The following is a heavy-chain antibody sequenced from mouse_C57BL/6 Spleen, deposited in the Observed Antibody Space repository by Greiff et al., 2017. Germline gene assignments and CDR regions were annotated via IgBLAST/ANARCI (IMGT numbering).Heavy chain of an antibody. V-gene: IGHV1-15*01. CDR1: GYTFTDYE. D-gene: IGHD1-1*02. J-gene: IGHJ4*01. CDR2: IDPESGGT. CDR3: TSDYGGRGEG. Sequence: QVQLQQSGAELVRPGASVTLSCKASGYTFTDYEMHWVKQTPVHGLEWIGAIDPESGGTAYNQKFEGKAILTADKSSSPAYMELRSLASENSAGYYCTSDYGGRGEGWGKGTSVTVSS.